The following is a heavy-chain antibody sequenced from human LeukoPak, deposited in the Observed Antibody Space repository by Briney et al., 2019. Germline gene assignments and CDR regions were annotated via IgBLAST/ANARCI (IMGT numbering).Heavy chain of an antibody. V-gene: IGHV3-48*01. CDR3: AKDWTALATVAAGFDP. CDR2: ISSSGSTI. CDR1: GVTFSRYW. J-gene: IGHJ5*02. Sequence: AGGSLRLSCAASGVTFSRYWMSWVRQAPGKGLEWVSYISSSGSTIYYADSVKGRFTISRDSFKNTLYLQMNSLRAEDTAVYYCAKDWTALATVAAGFDPWGQGTLVTVSS. D-gene: IGHD4-11*01.